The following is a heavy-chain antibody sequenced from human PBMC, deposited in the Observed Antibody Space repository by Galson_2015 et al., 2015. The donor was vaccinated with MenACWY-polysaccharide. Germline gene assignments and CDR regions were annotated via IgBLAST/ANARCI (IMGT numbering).Heavy chain of an antibody. V-gene: IGHV4-59*01. CDR2: IHYSGGT. Sequence: ETLSLTCTVSGGSMSPYHWTWIRQSPGKGLEWIAWIHYSGGTKYSPSLTSRVTISIETSENKFSLKLRSVNTADTAVYYCARIEGMNRGNYYNYGWFDPWGQGTLVTVSS. CDR3: ARIEGMNRGNYYNYGWFDP. J-gene: IGHJ5*02. D-gene: IGHD1-26*01. CDR1: GGSMSPYH.